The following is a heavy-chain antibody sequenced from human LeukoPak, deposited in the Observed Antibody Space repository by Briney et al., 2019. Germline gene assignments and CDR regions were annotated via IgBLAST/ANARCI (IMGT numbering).Heavy chain of an antibody. CDR1: GGSISSSSYY. Sequence: SETLSLTCTVSGGSISSSSYYWGWIRQPPGKGLEWIGEINHSGSTNYNPSLKSRVTISVDTSKNQFSLKLSSVTAADTAVYYCAHLRVHKAMVRGQSRWFDPWGQGTLVTVSS. J-gene: IGHJ5*02. V-gene: IGHV4-39*07. CDR2: INHSGST. D-gene: IGHD3-10*01. CDR3: AHLRVHKAMVRGQSRWFDP.